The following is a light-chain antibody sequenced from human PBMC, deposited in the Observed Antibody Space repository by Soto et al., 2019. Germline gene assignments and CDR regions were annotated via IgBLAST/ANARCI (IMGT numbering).Light chain of an antibody. J-gene: IGLJ1*01. CDR1: SSDVGGYNY. CDR3: SSYTSSSTPYV. Sequence: QSALTQPPSASGSPGQSVAISCTGTSSDVGGYNYVSWYQQHPGKAPKLMIYEVSNWPSGVSNRFSGSKSGNTASLTISGLQAEDEADYYCSSYTSSSTPYVFGTGTKLTVL. CDR2: EVS. V-gene: IGLV2-14*01.